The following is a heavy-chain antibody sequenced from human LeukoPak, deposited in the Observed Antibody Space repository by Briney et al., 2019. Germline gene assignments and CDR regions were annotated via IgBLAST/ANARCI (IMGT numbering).Heavy chain of an antibody. D-gene: IGHD3-10*01. Sequence: SVKVSCKASGGTFSSYAISWVRQAPGQGLEWMGMIIPILGIANYAQKFQGRVTVTADKSTSTAYMELSSLRSEDTAVYYCARGPMVRGGDYFDYWGQGTLVTVSS. J-gene: IGHJ4*02. CDR1: GGTFSSYA. CDR3: ARGPMVRGGDYFDY. V-gene: IGHV1-69*04. CDR2: IIPILGIA.